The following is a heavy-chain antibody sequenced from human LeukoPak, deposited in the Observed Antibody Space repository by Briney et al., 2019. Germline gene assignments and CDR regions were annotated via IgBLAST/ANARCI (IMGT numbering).Heavy chain of an antibody. V-gene: IGHV3-9*01. Sequence: GGSLRLSCVGSGFMFHDYVMHWVRQAPGKGPEWVSGLSWNSDLIGYADSVKGRFTISRDNDRNTVYLQMNSLTVEDTAFYYCTRSPSFTLGGGYLDSWCQGSLVTVSS. CDR3: TRSPSFTLGGGYLDS. D-gene: IGHD3-22*01. CDR2: LSWNSDLI. J-gene: IGHJ5*01. CDR1: GFMFHDYV.